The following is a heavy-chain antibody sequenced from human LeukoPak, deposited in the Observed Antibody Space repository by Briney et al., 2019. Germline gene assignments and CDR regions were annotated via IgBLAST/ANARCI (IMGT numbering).Heavy chain of an antibody. D-gene: IGHD7-27*01. J-gene: IGHJ4*02. CDR2: ISPSGGST. Sequence: GASVKVSCKAFGYTFTSNYMHWVRQAPGQGPEWMGVISPSGGSTTYAQKFQGRVTLTRDMSTSTDYLELSSLRSEDTAVYYCARDYVSSGELGIGELDYWGQGTLVTVSS. V-gene: IGHV1-46*01. CDR1: GYTFTSNY. CDR3: ARDYVSSGELGIGELDY.